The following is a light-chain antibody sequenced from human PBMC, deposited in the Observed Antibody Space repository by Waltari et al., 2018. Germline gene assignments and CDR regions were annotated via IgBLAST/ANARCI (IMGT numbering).Light chain of an antibody. J-gene: IGLJ2*01. V-gene: IGLV3-25*03. Sequence: SYELTQPPSVSVSPGQTARITCSGNALPNQYGYWYQQKPGQAPVLGIYKDSERPSGIPERFSGSSSGTTVTLTISGVQAEDEADYYCQSADNSNTYVIFGGGTKLTVL. CDR2: KDS. CDR3: QSADNSNTYVI. CDR1: ALPNQY.